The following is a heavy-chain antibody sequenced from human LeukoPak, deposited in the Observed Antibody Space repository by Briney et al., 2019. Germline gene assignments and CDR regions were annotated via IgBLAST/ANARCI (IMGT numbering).Heavy chain of an antibody. D-gene: IGHD3-22*01. CDR1: GFTFSSYG. J-gene: IGHJ4*02. CDR2: IRYDGSNK. Sequence: GGSLRLSCAASGFTFSSYGMHWVRQAPGKGLEWVAFIRYDGSNKYYTDSVKGRFTISRDNSKNTLYLQMNSLRAEDTAVYYCAKDPGAGYYDSSGYGPLDYWGQGTLVTVSS. CDR3: AKDPGAGYYDSSGYGPLDY. V-gene: IGHV3-30*02.